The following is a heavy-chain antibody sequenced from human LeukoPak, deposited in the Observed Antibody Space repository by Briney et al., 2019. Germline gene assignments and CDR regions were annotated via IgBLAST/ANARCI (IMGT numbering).Heavy chain of an antibody. J-gene: IGHJ4*02. CDR3: ASSGRGYSGYDSGFDY. V-gene: IGHV1-69*05. CDR1: GGTFSSYA. CDR2: IIPIFGTA. Sequence: SVKVSCKASGGTFSSYAISWVRQAPGQGLEWMGGIIPIFGTANYAQKFQGRVTITTDESTSTAYMELSSLRSEDTVVYYCASSGRGYSGYDSGFDYWGQGTLVTVSS. D-gene: IGHD5-12*01.